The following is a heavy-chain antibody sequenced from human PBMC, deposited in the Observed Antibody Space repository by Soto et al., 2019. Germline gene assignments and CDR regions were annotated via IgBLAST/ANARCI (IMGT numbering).Heavy chain of an antibody. V-gene: IGHV1-18*01. CDR2: ISAYNGNT. J-gene: IGHJ4*02. CDR3: ARTYTSGRYSFDY. CDR1: GYTFTNYD. Sequence: QVQLVQSGAEVKKPGASVKVSCKTSGYTFTNYDIRWVRQAPGQGLEWMGWISAYNGNTNYAQKFQGRVTMTTDTSTSTDDMELTSLRSDDTAVYYCARTYTSGRYSFDYWGQGTLVTVSS. D-gene: IGHD6-19*01.